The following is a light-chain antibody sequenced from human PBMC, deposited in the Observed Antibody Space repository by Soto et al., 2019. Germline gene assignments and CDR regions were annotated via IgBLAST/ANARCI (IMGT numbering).Light chain of an antibody. J-gene: IGKJ1*01. CDR2: GAS. CDR3: QQYNLWPRT. V-gene: IGKV3-15*01. CDR1: QTVGSN. Sequence: EIVMTQSPATLSVSPGERATLSCRASQTVGSNLAWYQQKPGQVPRLLIYGASTRATGIPARFSGSGSGTEFTLTISSLQSEDFAVYDCQQYNLWPRTFGQGTKVEIK.